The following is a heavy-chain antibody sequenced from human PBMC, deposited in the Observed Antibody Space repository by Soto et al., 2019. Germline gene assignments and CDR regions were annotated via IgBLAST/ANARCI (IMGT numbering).Heavy chain of an antibody. Sequence: GSLRLSSSASGFNFDSYSVNWVRQAPGKRLEWLSSISSSGYIFSTDSVRGRFTISRDNAKNSVYLQINRLRAEDTAVYFCARDCSGGSCYPGMDVWGHGTTVTVSS. CDR1: GFNFDSYS. J-gene: IGHJ6*02. D-gene: IGHD2-15*01. CDR2: ISSSGYI. V-gene: IGHV3-21*01. CDR3: ARDCSGGSCYPGMDV.